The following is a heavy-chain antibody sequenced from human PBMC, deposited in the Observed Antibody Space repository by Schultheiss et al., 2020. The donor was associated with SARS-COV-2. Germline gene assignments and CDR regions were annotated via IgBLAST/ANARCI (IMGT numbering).Heavy chain of an antibody. Sequence: GGSLRLSCAASGFTFSSYWMSWVRQAPGKGLEWVANRKQDGREKYYVDSVKSRFTISRDNTKNSLYLQMNSLIAEDTAVDYWAEERGSGSYDHSRGLDVWGQGTTVTVCS. J-gene: IGHJ6*02. CDR1: GFTFSSYW. V-gene: IGHV3-7*03. D-gene: IGHD3-10*01. CDR3: AEERGSGSYDHSRGLDV. CDR2: RKQDGREK.